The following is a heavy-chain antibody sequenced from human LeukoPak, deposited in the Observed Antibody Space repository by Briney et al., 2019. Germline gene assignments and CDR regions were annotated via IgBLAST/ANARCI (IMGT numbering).Heavy chain of an antibody. D-gene: IGHD6-13*01. J-gene: IGHJ4*02. CDR3: ARSYRAIAAASSLLY. Sequence: GGSLRLSCAASGFTFSSYSMNWVRQAPGKGLEWVANIKQDGSEKYYVDSVKGRFTISRDNAKNSLYLQMNSLRAEDTAVYYCARSYRAIAAASSLLYWGQGTLVTVSS. CDR1: GFTFSSYS. CDR2: IKQDGSEK. V-gene: IGHV3-7*01.